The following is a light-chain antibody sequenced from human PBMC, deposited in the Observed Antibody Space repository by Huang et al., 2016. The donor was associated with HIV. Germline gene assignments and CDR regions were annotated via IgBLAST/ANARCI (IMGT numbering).Light chain of an antibody. CDR1: ESILRN. J-gene: IGKJ2*01. CDR2: GAS. V-gene: IGKV3-15*01. Sequence: VMTQSPATLSVSPGERATLSCRASESILRNLAWYQQRPGQPPSLLIYGASVRLPVIPDRFRGSGSGTEFSLTISSLQSEDFAVYYCQQYNKWPPYTYGQGTKLEIK. CDR3: QQYNKWPPYT.